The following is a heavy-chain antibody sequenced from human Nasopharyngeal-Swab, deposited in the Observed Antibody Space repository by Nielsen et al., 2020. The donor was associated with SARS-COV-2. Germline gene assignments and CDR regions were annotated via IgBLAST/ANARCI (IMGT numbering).Heavy chain of an antibody. J-gene: IGHJ6*02. V-gene: IGHV1-18*01. CDR3: ARDPDYGDFLYYYYGMDV. CDR2: ISAYNGNT. D-gene: IGHD4-17*01. CDR1: GYTFTSYG. Sequence: ASVKVSCKASGYTFTSYGISWVRQDPGQGLEWMGWISAYNGNTNYAQKLQGRVTMTTDTSTSTAYMELRSLRSDDTAVYYCARDPDYGDFLYYYYGMDVWGQGTTVTVSS.